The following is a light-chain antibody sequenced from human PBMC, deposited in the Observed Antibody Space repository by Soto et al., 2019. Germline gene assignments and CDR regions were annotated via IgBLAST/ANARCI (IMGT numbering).Light chain of an antibody. Sequence: QSVLAQPPSVAEAPRQRVTISCPGSSSNIGNNAVNWYQQLPGKAPKLLIYYDDLLPSGVSDRFSGSKSGTSASLAIIGLQSEDEADYYCAAWDDSLNGYVFGTGTKVTVL. CDR3: AAWDDSLNGYV. J-gene: IGLJ1*01. V-gene: IGLV1-36*01. CDR2: YDD. CDR1: SSNIGNNA.